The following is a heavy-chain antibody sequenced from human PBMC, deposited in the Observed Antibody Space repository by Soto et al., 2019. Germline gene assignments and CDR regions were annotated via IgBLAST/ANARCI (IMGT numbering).Heavy chain of an antibody. CDR2: INANTGNP. CDR3: AREYGSGSYYNPVPPILPEXYYYYYRMDV. CDR1: GYTFTSYA. V-gene: IGHV7-4-1*01. Sequence: ASVKVSCKASGYTFTSYAMNWVRQAPGQGLEWMGWINANTGNPTYAQGFTGRFVFSLDTSVSTAYLQICSLKAEDTAVYYCAREYGSGSYYNPVPPILPEXYYYYYRMDVSGQRTTVTVSS. D-gene: IGHD3-10*01. J-gene: IGHJ6*01.